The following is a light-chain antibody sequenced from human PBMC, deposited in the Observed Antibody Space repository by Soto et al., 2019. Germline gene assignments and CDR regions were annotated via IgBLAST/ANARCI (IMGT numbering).Light chain of an antibody. CDR1: QSISSY. J-gene: IGKJ4*01. V-gene: IGKV3-11*01. CDR2: DAS. CDR3: QQRANWPLT. Sequence: EIVLTQSPATLSLSPGERATLSCRASQSISSYLIWYQQKPGQAPRLLICDASSRATAIPARFSGSGSGTDFTLTISNLEPEDFAVYYCQQRANWPLTFGGGTNVEI.